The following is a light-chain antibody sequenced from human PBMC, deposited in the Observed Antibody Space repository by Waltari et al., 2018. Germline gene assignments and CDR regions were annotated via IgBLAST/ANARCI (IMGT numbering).Light chain of an antibody. CDR2: GAA. J-gene: IGKJ1*01. V-gene: IGKV3-15*01. Sequence: VMPQSPATLSVSTGVRANLSCRASQSVSSNLAWYQQQPGQAPRLLIYGAATRATGIPARCSGSGAWTEFTLTISSRQSEDFSVYYCQQYNNWPPWTFGQGTKVEIK. CDR3: QQYNNWPPWT. CDR1: QSVSSN.